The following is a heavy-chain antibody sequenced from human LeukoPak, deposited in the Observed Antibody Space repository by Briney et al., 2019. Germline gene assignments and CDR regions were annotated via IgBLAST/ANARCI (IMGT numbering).Heavy chain of an antibody. CDR2: MNPNSGNT. J-gene: IGHJ5*02. V-gene: IGHV1-8*01. CDR3: ARHPIPRYCSSTSCYLRRSWFDP. CDR1: GYTFTSYD. Sequence: GASVKVSCKASGYTFTSYDINWVRQATGQGLEWMGWMNPNSGNTGYAQKFQGRVTMTRNTSISTAYMELSSLRSEDTAVYYCARHPIPRYCSSTSCYLRRSWFDPWGQGTLVTVSS. D-gene: IGHD2-2*01.